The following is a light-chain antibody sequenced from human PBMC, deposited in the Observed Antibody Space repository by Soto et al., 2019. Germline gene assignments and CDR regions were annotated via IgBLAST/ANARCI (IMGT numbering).Light chain of an antibody. CDR1: QGISTY. V-gene: IGKV1-39*01. Sequence: DIQMTQSPSSLSASVGDRVTITCRASQGISTYLNWYQQKPGKAPKLLIYAASSLQSGVPSRFSGSGSETDFPLTISSLHPEDLATYSSQPSTTWTFGQGTKVEIK. CDR3: QPSTTWT. J-gene: IGKJ1*01. CDR2: AAS.